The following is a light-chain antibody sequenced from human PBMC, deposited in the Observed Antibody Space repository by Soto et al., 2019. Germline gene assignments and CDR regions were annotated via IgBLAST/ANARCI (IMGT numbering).Light chain of an antibody. CDR3: QQCNKWPLT. V-gene: IGKV3-15*01. J-gene: IGKJ1*01. CDR2: GAS. Sequence: EVVLTQSPGTLSLSRGERATLSCRASQSVSIDLAWYQQTPGQAPRLLIYGASTRATGIPVRFSGSASGTEFTLTISSLQSEDFTVYYCQQCNKWPLTFGQGTKVDI. CDR1: QSVSID.